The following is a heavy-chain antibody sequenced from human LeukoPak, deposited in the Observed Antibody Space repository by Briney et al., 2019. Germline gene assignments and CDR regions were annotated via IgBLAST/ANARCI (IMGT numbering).Heavy chain of an antibody. J-gene: IGHJ6*03. V-gene: IGHV3-7*01. CDR2: IKQDGSEK. CDR3: ARVTDPHYYYYYYMDV. D-gene: IGHD1-20*01. CDR1: GFTFSSYW. Sequence: GGSLRLSCAASGFTFSSYWMSWVRQAPGKGLEWVANIKQDGSEKYYVDSVKGRFTISRDNAKNSLYLQMNSLRAEDTAVYYCARVTDPHYYYYYYMDVWGKGTTVTVSS.